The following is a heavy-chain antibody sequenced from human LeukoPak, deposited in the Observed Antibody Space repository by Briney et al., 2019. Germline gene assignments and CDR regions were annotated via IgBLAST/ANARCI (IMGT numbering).Heavy chain of an antibody. CDR3: AREARATPDF. J-gene: IGHJ4*02. D-gene: IGHD1-26*01. CDR1: GFRFSGHY. CDR2: ITNSDDFV. Sequence: GGSLRLSCAASGFRFSGHYMSWIRQAPGKGLEWISYITNSDDFVNYADSVKGRFTISRDNAKNSLYLQMNSLRAEDTAVYYCAREARATPDFWGQGTVVTVSS. V-gene: IGHV3-11*01.